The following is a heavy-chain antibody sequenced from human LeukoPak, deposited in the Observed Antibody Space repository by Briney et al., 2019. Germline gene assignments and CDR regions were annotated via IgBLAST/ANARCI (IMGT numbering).Heavy chain of an antibody. Sequence: GGSLRLSCAVSGFTFRDYEMNWVRQAPGKGLEWVSSISSSSSYIYYADSVKGRFTISRDNAKNSLYLQMNSLRAEDTAVYYCVRDESRDGGAFYYGMDVWGQGTTVTVSS. D-gene: IGHD2-21*01. V-gene: IGHV3-21*01. J-gene: IGHJ6*02. CDR1: GFTFRDYE. CDR3: VRDESRDGGAFYYGMDV. CDR2: ISSSSSYI.